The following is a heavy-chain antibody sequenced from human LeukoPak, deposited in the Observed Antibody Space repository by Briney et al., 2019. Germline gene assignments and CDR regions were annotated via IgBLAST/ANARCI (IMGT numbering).Heavy chain of an antibody. D-gene: IGHD6-13*01. CDR1: GITLSNYG. CDR2: INVNGGAM. J-gene: IGHJ4*02. V-gene: IGHV3-11*01. Sequence: GGSLRLSCAVSGITLSNYGMSWIRQAPGKGLEWVSFINVNGGAMYYADFVKGRFTISRQNAQNSVYLEMNSLRDEDTAVYYCARGPRILAAGSYFFDYWGQGSLVTVSS. CDR3: ARGPRILAAGSYFFDY.